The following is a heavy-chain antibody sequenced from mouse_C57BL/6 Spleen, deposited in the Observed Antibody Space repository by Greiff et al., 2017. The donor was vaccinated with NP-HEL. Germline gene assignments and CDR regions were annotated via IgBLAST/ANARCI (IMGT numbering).Heavy chain of an antibody. V-gene: IGHV3-6*01. CDR3: AIDYYAMDY. J-gene: IGHJ4*01. CDR1: GYSITSGYY. Sequence: DVQLQESGPGLVKPSQSLSLTCSVTGYSITSGYYWNWIRQFPGNKLEWMGYISYDGSNNYNPSLKNRISITRDTSKNQFFLKLNSGTTEDTATYYCAIDYYAMDYWGQGTSVTVSS. CDR2: ISYDGSN.